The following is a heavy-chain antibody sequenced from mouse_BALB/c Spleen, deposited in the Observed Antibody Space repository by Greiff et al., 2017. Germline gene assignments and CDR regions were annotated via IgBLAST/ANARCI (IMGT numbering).Heavy chain of an antibody. D-gene: IGHD2-10*02. CDR3: AAYGNVALAY. J-gene: IGHJ3*01. V-gene: IGHV3-2*02. CDR1: GYSINSDYA. Sequence: EVQLQESGPGLVKPSQSLSLTCTVTGYSINSDYAWNWIRQFPGNKLEWMGYISYSGSTSYNPSLKSRISITRDTSKNQFFLQLNSVTTEDTATYYCAAYGNVALAYWGQGTLVTVSA. CDR2: ISYSGST.